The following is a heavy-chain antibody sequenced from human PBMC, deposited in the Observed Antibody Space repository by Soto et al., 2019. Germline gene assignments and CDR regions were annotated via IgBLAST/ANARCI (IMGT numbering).Heavy chain of an antibody. Sequence: QVQLQQSGPGLVKPSQTLSLTCAISGDSVSSNSAAWNWIRQSPSRGLEWLGRTYYRSKWYNDYAVSVKSRITINPDTSKNQFSLQLNSVTPEDTAVYYCARAPPPSYCSGGSCPLYFDYWGQGTLVTVSS. J-gene: IGHJ4*02. D-gene: IGHD2-15*01. CDR3: ARAPPPSYCSGGSCPLYFDY. V-gene: IGHV6-1*01. CDR1: GDSVSSNSAA. CDR2: TYYRSKWYN.